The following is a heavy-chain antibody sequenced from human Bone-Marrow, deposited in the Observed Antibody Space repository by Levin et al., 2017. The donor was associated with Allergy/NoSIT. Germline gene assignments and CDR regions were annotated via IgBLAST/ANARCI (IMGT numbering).Heavy chain of an antibody. CDR3: ARQPDDTAAFEG. CDR1: GGTISNYY. Sequence: SETLSLTCTASGGTISNYYWSWIRQSPGKGLEWIAYIYYSGSTNYDPSLRSRATISVDTSKNELSLKLMSVTAADTAVYYCARQPDDTAAFEGWGPGTMVTVSS. V-gene: IGHV4-59*13. CDR2: IYYSGST. D-gene: IGHD5-18*01. J-gene: IGHJ3*01.